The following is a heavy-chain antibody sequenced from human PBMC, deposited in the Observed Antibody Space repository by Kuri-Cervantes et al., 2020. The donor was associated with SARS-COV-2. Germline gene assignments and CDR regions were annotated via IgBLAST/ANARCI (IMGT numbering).Heavy chain of an antibody. CDR3: ARERLLTGVGPSGFDY. D-gene: IGHD3-9*01. CDR1: GGSISSTNYY. CDR2: IYYSGST. J-gene: IGHJ4*02. V-gene: IGHV4-39*07. Sequence: SETLSLTCTVSGGSISSTNYYWGWIRQPPGKGLEWIGHIYYSGSTNYNPSLKSRVTISVDTSKNQFSLKLSSVTAADTAVYYCARERLLTGVGPSGFDYWGQGTLVTVSS.